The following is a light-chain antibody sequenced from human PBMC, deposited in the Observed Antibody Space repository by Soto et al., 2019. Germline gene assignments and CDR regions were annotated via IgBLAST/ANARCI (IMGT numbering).Light chain of an antibody. Sequence: ETVLTQSPGTLSLSPGERATLSCRASQSISSSFLAWYQQKPGQAPRLLIYGASSRATGIPDRFSGSGSGTDFTLTISRLEPEDAAVYYCQQYVMSPPAWTFGKGTKVEN. CDR1: QSISSSF. V-gene: IGKV3-20*01. CDR2: GAS. J-gene: IGKJ1*01. CDR3: QQYVMSPPAWT.